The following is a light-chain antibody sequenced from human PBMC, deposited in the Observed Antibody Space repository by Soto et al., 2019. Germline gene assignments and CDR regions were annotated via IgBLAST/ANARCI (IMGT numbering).Light chain of an antibody. V-gene: IGKV3D-15*01. CDR3: QQYNKWPLIT. Sequence: EIVLTQSPGTLSLSPGERATLSCRASQSVSSSYLAWYQQKPGQAPRLLIYGASTRATGTPARFSGSGSGTEFTLTISSLQSEDFALYYCQQYNKWPLITFGQGTRMEI. CDR1: QSVSSSY. CDR2: GAS. J-gene: IGKJ5*01.